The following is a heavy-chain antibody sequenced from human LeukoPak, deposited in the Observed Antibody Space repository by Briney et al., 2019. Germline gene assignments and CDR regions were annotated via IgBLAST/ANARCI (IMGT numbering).Heavy chain of an antibody. V-gene: IGHV3-7*01. CDR3: ARDFRGLSWYFDY. CDR2: MMQDGSEK. J-gene: IGHJ4*02. Sequence: PGGSLRLSCAASGFTFSSYWMSWVRQAPGKGLEWVANMMQDGSEKYYVDSVKGRFTISRGNAKNSLYLQMNSLRAEDTAVYYCARDFRGLSWYFDYWGQGSLVIVSS. CDR1: GFTFSSYW. D-gene: IGHD3-10*01.